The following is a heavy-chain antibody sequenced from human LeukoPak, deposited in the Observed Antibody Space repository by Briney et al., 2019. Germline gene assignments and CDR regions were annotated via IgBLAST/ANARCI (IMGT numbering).Heavy chain of an antibody. Sequence: ASVKVSCNGSGYTFTNYGINWVRQAPGQGLEWMGWITTYNGDTNYAQDLQVRVTMTTDTSTSTAYMELRSLRSGDTAVYYCARGSTYGFSMGYWGQGTRVTVSS. CDR2: ITTYNGDT. CDR1: GYTFTNYG. V-gene: IGHV1-18*01. J-gene: IGHJ4*02. CDR3: ARGSTYGFSMGY. D-gene: IGHD3-10*01.